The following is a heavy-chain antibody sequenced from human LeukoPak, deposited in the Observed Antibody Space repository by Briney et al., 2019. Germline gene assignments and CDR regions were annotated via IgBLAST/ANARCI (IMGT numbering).Heavy chain of an antibody. CDR1: GFTFSRNG. CDR2: ISSSSTYI. D-gene: IGHD3-3*01. J-gene: IGHJ3*02. V-gene: IGHV3-21*04. CDR3: AKTYVSDFWSGLGI. Sequence: GGSLRLSCAGSGFTFSRNGLNWVRQAPGKGLEWVSSISSSSTYIHYADSVKGRFTISRDNSKNTLHLQMNSLRAEDTAVYYCAKTYVSDFWSGLGIWGQGTMVTVSS.